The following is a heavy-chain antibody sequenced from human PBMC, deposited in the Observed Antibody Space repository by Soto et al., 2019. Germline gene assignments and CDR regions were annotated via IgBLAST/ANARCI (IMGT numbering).Heavy chain of an antibody. CDR2: ISGKNGNT. Sequence: QVQLVQSGVEVKKPGASVKVSCKASGYTLISHGISWVRQAPGQGLEWMGWISGKNGNTNYEQKLQGRVTLTTDTSTRTAYMELRSLRSDDTAVYYCARVSSSIVVVPDYGMDVWGQGTTVTVSS. CDR3: ARVSSSIVVVPDYGMDV. D-gene: IGHD2-15*01. CDR1: GYTLISHG. V-gene: IGHV1-18*04. J-gene: IGHJ6*02.